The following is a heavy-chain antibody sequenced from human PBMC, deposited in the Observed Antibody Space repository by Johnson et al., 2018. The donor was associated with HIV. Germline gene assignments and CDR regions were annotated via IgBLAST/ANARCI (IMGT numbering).Heavy chain of an antibody. J-gene: IGHJ3*02. Sequence: VQLVESGGGVVQPGRFLRLSCSASGFTFSNYGIHWVRQAPGKGLEWVSAISGSGGSTYYADSVKGRFTISRDNSKNTLYLQMNSLRGEDTAVYHCAKEGYSASFDIWGQGTMVTVSS. CDR2: ISGSGGST. CDR3: AKEGYSASFDI. D-gene: IGHD2-21*01. V-gene: IGHV3-23*04. CDR1: GFTFSNYG.